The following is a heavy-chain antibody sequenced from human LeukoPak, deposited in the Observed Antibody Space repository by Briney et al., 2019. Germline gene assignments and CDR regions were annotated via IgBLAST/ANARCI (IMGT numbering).Heavy chain of an antibody. CDR2: ISGSGGSR. D-gene: IGHD5-18*01. CDR3: AKDHTVMVNHGMDV. Sequence: GGSLRLSCAASGFTFSSYAMSWVRQSPGKGLEWVSAISGSGGSRYYADSVKGRFTISRDNSKNMLFLQMNSLRAEDTAVYYCAKDHTVMVNHGMDVWGQGTTVTVSS. J-gene: IGHJ6*02. CDR1: GFTFSSYA. V-gene: IGHV3-23*01.